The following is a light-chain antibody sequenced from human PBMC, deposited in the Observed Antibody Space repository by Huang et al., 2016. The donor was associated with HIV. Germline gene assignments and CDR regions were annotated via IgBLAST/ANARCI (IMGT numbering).Light chain of an antibody. CDR2: GAS. V-gene: IGKV3-20*01. Sequence: DIVLTQSPGTLSLSPGERATLSCRASQSVSSYLAWYQQKPGQAPRLLIYGASSRAPGIPDRFSGSGSGTDFTLSISRLGPEDFAVYYCQQYSSSPPYTFGQGTKLETK. CDR3: QQYSSSPPYT. J-gene: IGKJ2*01. CDR1: QSVSSY.